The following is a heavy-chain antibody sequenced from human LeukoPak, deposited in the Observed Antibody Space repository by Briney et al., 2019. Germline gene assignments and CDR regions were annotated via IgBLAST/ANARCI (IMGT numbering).Heavy chain of an antibody. CDR2: IYYSGST. V-gene: IGHV4-59*01. CDR3: ARGPRYCSGGSCYDY. D-gene: IGHD2-15*01. Sequence: TLSLTCTVSGGSISSYYWSWIRQPPGKGLEWIGYIYYSGSTNYNPSLKSRVTISVDTSKNQFSLKLSSVTAADTAVYYCARGPRYCSGGSCYDYWGQGTLVTVSS. CDR1: GGSISSYY. J-gene: IGHJ4*02.